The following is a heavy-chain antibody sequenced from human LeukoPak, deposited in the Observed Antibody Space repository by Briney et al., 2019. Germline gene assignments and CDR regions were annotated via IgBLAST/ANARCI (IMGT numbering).Heavy chain of an antibody. CDR3: ARGDFFGY. J-gene: IGHJ4*02. D-gene: IGHD3-3*01. V-gene: IGHV4-34*01. Sequence: SETLSLTCAVYGGSFSGYYWSWIRQPPGKGLEWIGEINHRGSTDYNPSLKSRVTITVDTSKNQFSLKLSSVTAADTAVYYCARGDFFGYWGQGTLVTVSS. CDR2: INHRGST. CDR1: GGSFSGYY.